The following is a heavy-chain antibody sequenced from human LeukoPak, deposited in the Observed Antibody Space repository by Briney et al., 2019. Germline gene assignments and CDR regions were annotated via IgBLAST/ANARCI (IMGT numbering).Heavy chain of an antibody. D-gene: IGHD2-21*02. J-gene: IGHJ4*02. CDR2: ISGSGSDT. CDR3: AKDRLLNCRGDCYIFDY. V-gene: IGHV3-23*01. Sequence: GGSLRLSCAASGFTFSHSAMSWVRQAPGRGLEWISTISGSGSDTNYADSVRGRSTISRDNSKNTLYLQMNSLRAEDTAVYYCAKDRLLNCRGDCYIFDYWGQGTVVTVSS. CDR1: GFTFSHSA.